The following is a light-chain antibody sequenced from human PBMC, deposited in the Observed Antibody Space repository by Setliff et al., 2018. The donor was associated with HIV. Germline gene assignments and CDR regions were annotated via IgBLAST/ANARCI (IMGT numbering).Light chain of an antibody. CDR2: QAS. CDR1: SGDVGRYNL. CDR3: CSNTGSNTYV. J-gene: IGLJ1*01. V-gene: IGLV2-23*01. Sequence: QSALTQPASVSGSPGQSITISCTGTSGDVGRYNLVSWYQQQPGKPPKLMIYQASKRPSGVSNRFSGSKSSNTASLTISGLQAEDEADYYCCSNTGSNTYVFGTGTKV.